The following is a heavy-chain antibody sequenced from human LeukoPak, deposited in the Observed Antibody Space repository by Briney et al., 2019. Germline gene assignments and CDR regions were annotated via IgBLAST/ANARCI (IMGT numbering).Heavy chain of an antibody. CDR1: GYTFTGYY. Sequence: ASVKVSCKXSGYTFTGYYMHWVRQAPGQGLEWMGRINPNSGGTNYSQKFQGRVTMTRDTSISTAYMELSRLRSDDTAVYYCARGKGSSGWYLESYYYYYMDVWGKGTTVTVSS. D-gene: IGHD6-19*01. CDR3: ARGKGSSGWYLESYYYYYMDV. J-gene: IGHJ6*03. V-gene: IGHV1-2*06. CDR2: INPNSGGT.